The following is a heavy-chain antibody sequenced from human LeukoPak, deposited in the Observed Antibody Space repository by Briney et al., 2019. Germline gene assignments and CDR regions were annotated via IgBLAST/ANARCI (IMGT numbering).Heavy chain of an antibody. V-gene: IGHV4-34*01. J-gene: IGHJ4*02. D-gene: IGHD6-13*01. CDR1: GGSFSGYY. Sequence: SETLSLTCAVYGGSFSGYYWSWIRQPPGKGLEWIGEINHSGSTNYNPSLKSRVTISVDTSKNQFSLKLSSVTAAYTAVYYCARAGFYMRARIAAPSDYWGQGTLVTVSS. CDR3: ARAGFYMRARIAAPSDY. CDR2: INHSGST.